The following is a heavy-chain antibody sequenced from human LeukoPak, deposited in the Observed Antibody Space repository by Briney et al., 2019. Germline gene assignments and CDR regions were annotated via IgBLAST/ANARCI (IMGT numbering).Heavy chain of an antibody. Sequence: GGSLRLSCAASGFTFSSYGMHWVRQAPGKGLEWVAVISYDGSNKYYADSVKGRFTISRDNSKNTLYLQMNSLRAEDTAVYYCARDSSSIAVAGPWFGYYMDVWGKGTTVTVSS. J-gene: IGHJ6*03. CDR1: GFTFSSYG. CDR3: ARDSSSIAVAGPWFGYYMDV. CDR2: ISYDGSNK. D-gene: IGHD6-19*01. V-gene: IGHV3-30*03.